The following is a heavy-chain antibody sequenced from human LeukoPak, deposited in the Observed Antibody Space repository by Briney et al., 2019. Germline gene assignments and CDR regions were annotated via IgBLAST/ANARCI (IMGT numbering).Heavy chain of an antibody. CDR3: ARASPLGLNWFDP. J-gene: IGHJ5*02. V-gene: IGHV4-34*01. CDR2: INHSGST. Sequence: SETLSLTCAVYGGSFTGYYWSWVRHPPGTWLEWLGEINHSGSTNYNPSLQSRVTISVDTSKHQFSRKLSSVTAADTAVYYCARASPLGLNWFDPWGQGTLVTVSP. CDR1: GGSFTGYY.